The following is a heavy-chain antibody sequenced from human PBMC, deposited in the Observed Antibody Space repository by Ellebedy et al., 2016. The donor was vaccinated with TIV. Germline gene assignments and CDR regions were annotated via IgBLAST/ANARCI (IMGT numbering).Heavy chain of an antibody. Sequence: ASVKVSCKASGYSFKSYGFSWVRQAPGQGLEWMGWISAYNGNTNYAQKLQGRVTMTTDTSTSTAYMELRSLSSDDTAIYYCARDRLMAQYSSSPYYGMDVWGQGTTVTVSS. CDR2: ISAYNGNT. V-gene: IGHV1-18*01. J-gene: IGHJ6*02. D-gene: IGHD6-13*01. CDR1: GYSFKSYG. CDR3: ARDRLMAQYSSSPYYGMDV.